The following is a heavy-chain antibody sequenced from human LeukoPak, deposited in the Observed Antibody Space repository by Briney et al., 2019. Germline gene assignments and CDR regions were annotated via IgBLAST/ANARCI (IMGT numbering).Heavy chain of an antibody. V-gene: IGHV4-39*07. J-gene: IGHJ6*04. Sequence: PSETLSLTCTVSGGSISSYYWGWIRQPPGKGLEWIGSIYYSGSTYYNPSLKSRVTISVDTSKNQFSLKLSSVTAADTAVYYCARDKRGLMDVWGKGTTVTVSS. D-gene: IGHD1-1*01. CDR2: IYYSGST. CDR3: ARDKRGLMDV. CDR1: GGSISSYY.